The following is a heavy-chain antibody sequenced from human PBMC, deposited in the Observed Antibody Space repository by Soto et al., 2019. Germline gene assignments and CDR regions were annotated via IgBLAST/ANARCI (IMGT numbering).Heavy chain of an antibody. D-gene: IGHD3-10*01. Sequence: QVQLGESGGGVVQPGRSLRLSCAASGFTFSNYAMHWVRQAPGKGLEWVAVISYDGSNRYYADSVKGRFTISRDNSKNTLYLQMNSLRGEDTAVYSCARVITMVRTYGMDVW. CDR3: ARVITMVRTYGMDV. CDR1: GFTFSNYA. CDR2: ISYDGSNR. J-gene: IGHJ6*01. V-gene: IGHV3-30-3*01.